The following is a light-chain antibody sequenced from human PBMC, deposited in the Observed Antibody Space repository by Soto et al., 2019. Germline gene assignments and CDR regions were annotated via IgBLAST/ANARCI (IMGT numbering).Light chain of an antibody. Sequence: EIVLTQSPGTLSLSPGERATLSCRASQSVGRNYLAWYQQKPGQAPRLLIHGVSSRAIGIPDRFSGSGSGTDFTLTISRLEPEDFAVYYCQQYASSPLTFGGGTEVEIK. J-gene: IGKJ4*01. CDR3: QQYASSPLT. CDR2: GVS. V-gene: IGKV3-20*01. CDR1: QSVGRNY.